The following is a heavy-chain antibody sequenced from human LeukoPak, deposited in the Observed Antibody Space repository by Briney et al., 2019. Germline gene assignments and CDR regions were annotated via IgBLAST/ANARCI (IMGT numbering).Heavy chain of an antibody. CDR3: AKAVGGYGTNEFDY. Sequence: GGSLRLSCAASGFTFDDYAMHWVRQAPGKGLEWVSGISWNSGSIGYADSVKGRFTISRDNAKNSLYLQMNSLRAEDTALYYCAKAVGGYGTNEFDYWGQGTLVTVSS. D-gene: IGHD3-22*01. J-gene: IGHJ4*02. CDR2: ISWNSGSI. CDR1: GFTFDDYA. V-gene: IGHV3-9*01.